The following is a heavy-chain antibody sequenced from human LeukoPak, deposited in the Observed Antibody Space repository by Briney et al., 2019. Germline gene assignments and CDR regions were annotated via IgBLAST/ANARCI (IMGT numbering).Heavy chain of an antibody. D-gene: IGHD3-3*01. CDR2: IIPILGIA. Sequence: ASVKVSCKASGGTFSSYAISWVRQAPGQGLEWIGRIIPILGIANYAQKFQGRVTITADKSTSTAYMELSSLRSEDTAVYYCARVAPRPYDFWSGYYRGYFDYWGQGTLVTVSS. CDR3: ARVAPRPYDFWSGYYRGYFDY. CDR1: GGTFSSYA. V-gene: IGHV1-69*04. J-gene: IGHJ4*02.